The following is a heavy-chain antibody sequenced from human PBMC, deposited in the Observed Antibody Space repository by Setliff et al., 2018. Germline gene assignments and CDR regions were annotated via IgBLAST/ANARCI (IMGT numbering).Heavy chain of an antibody. D-gene: IGHD2-15*01. CDR3: ARTCSGSGCYAGLES. V-gene: IGHV3-33*08. CDR1: GFTFSTYR. Sequence: SLRLSCAASGFTFSTYRMHWVRQAPGKGLEWVAVIWGDGGTKYHADSVKGRFTISRDNSKNTLYLQMNSLRPEDTAVYYCARTCSGSGCYAGLESWGQGTPVTVSS. CDR2: IWGDGGTK. J-gene: IGHJ4*02.